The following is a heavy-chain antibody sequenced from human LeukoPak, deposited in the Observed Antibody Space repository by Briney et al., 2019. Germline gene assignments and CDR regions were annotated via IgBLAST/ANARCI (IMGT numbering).Heavy chain of an antibody. D-gene: IGHD4-23*01. CDR2: TNSDGSST. V-gene: IGHV3-74*01. Sequence: GGSLRLSCAVSGFTFSGHWMFWVRQAPGKGLVWVSSTNSDGSSTGYTDSVKGRFTVSRDNSKNTLYLQMNSLRAEDTGVYYCARNSIQTDYFDYWGQGTLVTVSS. J-gene: IGHJ4*02. CDR3: ARNSIQTDYFDY. CDR1: GFTFSGHW.